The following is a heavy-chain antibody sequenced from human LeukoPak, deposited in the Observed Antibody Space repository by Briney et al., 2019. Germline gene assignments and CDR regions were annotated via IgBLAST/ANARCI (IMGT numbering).Heavy chain of an antibody. Sequence: AASAKVSCKASGYTFTGYYMHWVRQAPGQGLEWMGIINPSGGSTSYAQKFQGRVTMTRDTSTSTVYMELSSLRSEDTAVYYCARDIHFGVVNYNWFDPWGQGTLVTVSS. V-gene: IGHV1-46*01. CDR3: ARDIHFGVVNYNWFDP. D-gene: IGHD3-3*01. CDR1: GYTFTGYY. CDR2: INPSGGST. J-gene: IGHJ5*02.